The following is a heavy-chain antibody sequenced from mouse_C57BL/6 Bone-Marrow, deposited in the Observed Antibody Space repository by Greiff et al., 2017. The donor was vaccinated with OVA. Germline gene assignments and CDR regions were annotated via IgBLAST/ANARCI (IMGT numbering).Heavy chain of an antibody. CDR2: FHPYNDDT. D-gene: IGHD1-1*01. J-gene: IGHJ4*01. Sequence: QVHVKQSGAELVKPGASVKMSCKASGYTFTTYPIEWMKQNHGKSLEWIGNFHPYNDDTKYNEKFKGKATLTVEKSSSTVYLELSRLTSDDSAVYYCARGGHYGSSYDAMDYWGQGTSVTVSS. CDR1: GYTFTTYP. CDR3: ARGGHYGSSYDAMDY. V-gene: IGHV1-47*01.